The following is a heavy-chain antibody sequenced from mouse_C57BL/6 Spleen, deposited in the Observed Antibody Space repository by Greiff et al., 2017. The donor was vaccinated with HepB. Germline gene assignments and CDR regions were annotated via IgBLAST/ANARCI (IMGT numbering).Heavy chain of an antibody. CDR3: ARAGLYGNPYAMDY. Sequence: VQLKESGPELVKPGASVKISCKASGYSFTDYNMNWVKQSNGKSLEWIGVITPNYGTTSYNQKFKGKATLTVDQSSSTAYMQLNSLTSEDSAVYYCARAGLYGNPYAMDYWGQGTSVTVSS. CDR1: GYSFTDYN. J-gene: IGHJ4*01. D-gene: IGHD2-1*01. V-gene: IGHV1-39*01. CDR2: ITPNYGTT.